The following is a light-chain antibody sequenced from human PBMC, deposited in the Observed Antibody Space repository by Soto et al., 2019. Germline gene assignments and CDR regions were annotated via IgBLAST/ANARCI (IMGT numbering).Light chain of an antibody. V-gene: IGKV3-15*01. CDR1: QDIRSS. CDR2: GAS. J-gene: IGKJ4*01. CDR3: QQDSSWPLT. Sequence: EIVMTQSPATLSVSPGERVTLSCRASQDIRSSLAWYQQKPGQAPRLLIYGASIGATGVPATFSGSGSGTEFTLSISSLQSEHLGVYYCQQDSSWPLTFGGGTKVDTK.